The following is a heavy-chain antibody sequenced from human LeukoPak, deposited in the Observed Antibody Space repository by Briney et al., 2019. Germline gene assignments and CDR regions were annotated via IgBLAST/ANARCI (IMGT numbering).Heavy chain of an antibody. V-gene: IGHV1-69*04. CDR3: ARASQDYYGSGSYYRGGDAFDI. Sequence: SVKVSCKTSGGTFLNYAISWVRQAPGQGLEWMGRIIPILGIANYAQKFQARVTLTADKSTSTAYMELSSLRSDDTAVYYCARASQDYYGSGSYYRGGDAFDIWGQGTMVTVSS. J-gene: IGHJ3*02. CDR2: IIPILGIA. D-gene: IGHD3-10*01. CDR1: GGTFLNYA.